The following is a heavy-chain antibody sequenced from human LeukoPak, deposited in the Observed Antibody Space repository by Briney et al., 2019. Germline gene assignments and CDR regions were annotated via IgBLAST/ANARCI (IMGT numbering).Heavy chain of an antibody. J-gene: IGHJ6*02. CDR1: GGSFSGYY. V-gene: IGHV4-34*01. CDR2: INHSGST. CDR3: ARESGSHYYYGMDV. D-gene: IGHD3-22*01. Sequence: PSETLSLTCAVYGGSFSGYYWSWIRQPPGKGLEWIGEINHSGSTNYNPSLKSRVTISVDTSKNQFSLKLSSVTAADTAVYYCARESGSHYYYGMDVWGQGTTVTVSS.